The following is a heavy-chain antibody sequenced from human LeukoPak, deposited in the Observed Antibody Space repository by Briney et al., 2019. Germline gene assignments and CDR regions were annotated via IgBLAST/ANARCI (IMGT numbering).Heavy chain of an antibody. V-gene: IGHV3-23*01. J-gene: IGHJ6*02. CDR1: GFTFSSYA. CDR2: ISGSGGST. CDR3: ATPLGLELHYAYYYYYGMDV. D-gene: IGHD1-7*01. Sequence: GGSLRLSCAASGFTFSSYAMSWVRHAPGKGLEWVSAISGSGGSTYYADSVKGRFTIARDNSKNTLYLQMNSLRAEDTAVYYCATPLGLELHYAYYYYYGMDVWGQGTTVTVSS.